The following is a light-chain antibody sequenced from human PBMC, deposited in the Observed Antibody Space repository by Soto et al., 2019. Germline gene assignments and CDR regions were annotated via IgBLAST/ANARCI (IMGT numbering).Light chain of an antibody. CDR2: DVS. J-gene: IGLJ2*01. V-gene: IGLV2-14*01. CDR3: SSYTSSSTLYVV. Sequence: QSALTQPASVSGSPGQSITISCTGTSSDVGGYNYVSWYQQHPGKAPKLMIYDVSNRPSGVSKRFSGSKSGNTASLTISGLQAEDEADYYCSSYTSSSTLYVVFGGWTKLTVL. CDR1: SSDVGGYNY.